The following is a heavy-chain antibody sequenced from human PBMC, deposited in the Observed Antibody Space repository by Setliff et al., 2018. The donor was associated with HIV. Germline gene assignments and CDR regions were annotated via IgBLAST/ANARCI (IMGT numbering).Heavy chain of an antibody. D-gene: IGHD2-8*01. CDR1: GDTFSNYA. V-gene: IGHV1-69*05. CDR2: INPLFGTT. CDR3: ASGSGYCNKGDCYIGVHRTPDKYYFDS. J-gene: IGHJ4*02. Sequence: ASVKVSCKASGDTFSNYAITWVRQAPGQGLEWMGGINPLFGTTNYAHNFQGRLTITTDQIMSTAYMELTSLRSEDTAVDYCASGSGYCNKGDCYIGVHRTPDKYYFDSWGQGTLVTVSS.